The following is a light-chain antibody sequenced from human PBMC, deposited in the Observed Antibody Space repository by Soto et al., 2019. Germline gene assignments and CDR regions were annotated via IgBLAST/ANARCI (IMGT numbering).Light chain of an antibody. Sequence: EIVMTQSPATLSLSPGEGATLSCRASQSVGTTLAWYQQKPGQAPRLLIFGASTRVTGVPARFSGSGSGTEFTRSINSLQSDDFAVYYCQQYSNWPEYTFGQGTKLEIK. CDR3: QQYSNWPEYT. V-gene: IGKV3-15*01. J-gene: IGKJ2*01. CDR2: GAS. CDR1: QSVGTT.